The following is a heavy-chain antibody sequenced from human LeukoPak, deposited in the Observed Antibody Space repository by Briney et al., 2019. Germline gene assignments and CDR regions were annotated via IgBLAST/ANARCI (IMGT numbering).Heavy chain of an antibody. CDR3: ARDYTEGITWYYYFDY. V-gene: IGHV3-23*01. J-gene: IGHJ4*02. CDR1: GFTLSSYS. CDR2: LSVGGGDT. Sequence: GGSLRLSCAASGFTLSSYSMSWVRQAPGKGLEWVAALSVGGGDTYYADSVKGRFTIPRDISKSTLYLQMNGLRAEDTATYYCARDYTEGITWYYYFDYWGQRTLVSVSS. D-gene: IGHD3-16*01.